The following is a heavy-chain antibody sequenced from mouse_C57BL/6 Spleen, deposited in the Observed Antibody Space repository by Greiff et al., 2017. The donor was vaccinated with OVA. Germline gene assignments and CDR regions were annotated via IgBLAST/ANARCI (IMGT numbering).Heavy chain of an antibody. V-gene: IGHV1-15*01. CDR3: TRRDTVYYGNPYYFDY. D-gene: IGHD2-1*01. J-gene: IGHJ2*01. CDR1: GYTFTDYE. CDR2: IDPETGGT. Sequence: VQLQQSGAELVRPGASVTLSCKASGYTFTDYEMHWVKQTPVHGLEWIGAIDPETGGTAYNQKFKGKAILTADKSSSTAYMELRSLTSEDSAVYYCTRRDTVYYGNPYYFDYWGQGTTLTVSS.